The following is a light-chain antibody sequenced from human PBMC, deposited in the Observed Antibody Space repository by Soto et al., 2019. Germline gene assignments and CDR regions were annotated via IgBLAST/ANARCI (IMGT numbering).Light chain of an antibody. Sequence: EIVLTQSPGTLSLSQGERATLSCRASQSVGSNYLAWYQQKPGQAPRLLIYGASSRATGIPDRFSGSGSGTDFTLTISRLEPEDFAVYYCQQYGSSPRTFGQGTKVDI. CDR2: GAS. CDR3: QQYGSSPRT. J-gene: IGKJ1*01. CDR1: QSVGSNY. V-gene: IGKV3-20*01.